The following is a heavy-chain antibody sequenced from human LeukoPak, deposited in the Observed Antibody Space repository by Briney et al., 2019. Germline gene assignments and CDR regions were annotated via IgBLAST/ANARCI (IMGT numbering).Heavy chain of an antibody. J-gene: IGHJ6*02. CDR2: IKQDGSEK. V-gene: IGHV3-7*01. CDR1: GFTFSSYW. D-gene: IGHD3-3*01. CDR3: AREEHYDFWSGYYYYYGMDV. Sequence: PGGSVRLSCAASGFTFSSYWMSWVRQAPGKGLEWVANIKQDGSEKYYVGSVKGRSTISRDNAKNSLYLQMNSLRAEDTAVYYCAREEHYDFWSGYYYYYGMDVWGQGTTVTVSS.